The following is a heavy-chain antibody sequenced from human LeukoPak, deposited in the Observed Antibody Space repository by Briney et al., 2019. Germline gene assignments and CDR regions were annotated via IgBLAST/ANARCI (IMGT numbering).Heavy chain of an antibody. V-gene: IGHV4-34*01. CDR3: ARDFWSGGNWFDP. D-gene: IGHD3-3*01. Sequence: TSETLSLTCAVYGGSFSGYYWSWIRQPPGKGLEWIGEINHSGSTNYNPSLKSRVTISVDTSKNQFSLKLSSVTAADTAVYYCARDFWSGGNWFDPWGQETLVTVSS. CDR1: GGSFSGYY. CDR2: INHSGST. J-gene: IGHJ5*02.